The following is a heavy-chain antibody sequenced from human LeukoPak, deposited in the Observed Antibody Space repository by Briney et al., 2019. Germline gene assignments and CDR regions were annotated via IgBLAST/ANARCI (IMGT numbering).Heavy chain of an antibody. CDR3: ARVGYYDSSGYPGAFDI. D-gene: IGHD3-22*01. CDR1: SGSISSGGYS. J-gene: IGHJ3*02. Sequence: PSETLSLTCAVSSGSISSGGYSWSWIRQPPGKGLEWIGYIYHSGSTYYNPSLKSRVTISVDRSKNQFSLKLSSVTAADTAVYYCARVGYYDSSGYPGAFDIWGQGTMVTVSS. V-gene: IGHV4-30-2*01. CDR2: IYHSGST.